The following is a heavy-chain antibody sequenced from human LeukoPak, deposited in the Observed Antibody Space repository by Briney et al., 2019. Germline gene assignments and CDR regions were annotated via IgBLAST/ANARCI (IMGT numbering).Heavy chain of an antibody. CDR3: ARDRGGGFDLAFFDH. D-gene: IGHD5-12*01. J-gene: IGHJ4*02. Sequence: VASVKVSCKASGYTFTGYYMHWVRQAPGQGLEWMGRLIPVLGMSHYAPGFQGRVTLTADRSTNTAYMELDRLTSDDMAVYFCARDRGGGFDLAFFDHWGQGTLVTVSS. CDR1: GYTFTGYY. V-gene: IGHV1-2*02. CDR2: LIPVLGMS.